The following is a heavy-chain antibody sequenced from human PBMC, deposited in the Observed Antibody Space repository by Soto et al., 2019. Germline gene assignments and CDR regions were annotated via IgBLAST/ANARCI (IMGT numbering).Heavy chain of an antibody. V-gene: IGHV3-23*01. D-gene: IGHD2-15*01. Sequence: EAQLLESGGGLVRPGGSLRLSCAASGFTFSSYGMTWVRQAQGRGLEWVSSITGNGDDSHYADSVTGRFTISRDNSRGTLYLEMNSLRVEDTAVYYCAKDPYCSGPSCDSKAFDVWGQGTVVTVSS. CDR2: ITGNGDDS. CDR1: GFTFSSYG. J-gene: IGHJ3*01. CDR3: AKDPYCSGPSCDSKAFDV.